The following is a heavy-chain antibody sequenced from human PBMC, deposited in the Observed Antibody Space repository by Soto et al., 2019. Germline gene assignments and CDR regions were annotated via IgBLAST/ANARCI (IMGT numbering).Heavy chain of an antibody. CDR2: IYYSGST. CDR1: GGSISSSSYY. CDR3: ASLMNDYIWGSYRDNYYYYMDV. V-gene: IGHV4-39*01. D-gene: IGHD3-16*02. J-gene: IGHJ6*03. Sequence: SETLSLTCTVSGGSISSSSYYWGWIRQPPGKGLEWIGSIYYSGSTYYNPSLKSRVTISVDTSKNQFSLKLSSVTAADTAVYYCASLMNDYIWGSYRDNYYYYMDVWGKGTTVTVSS.